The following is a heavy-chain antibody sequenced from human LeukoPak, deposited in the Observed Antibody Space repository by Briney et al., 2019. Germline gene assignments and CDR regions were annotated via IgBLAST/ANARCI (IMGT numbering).Heavy chain of an antibody. CDR3: ARESCGSTSCSYFDS. Sequence: GGSLRLSCAASGFTFSSYEMNWVRQAPGKGLEWVSYISSSSGNKYYADSVKGRFTISRDNAKNSLYLQMNSLRAEDTAVYYCARESCGSTSCSYFDSWGQGTLVTVSS. J-gene: IGHJ4*02. CDR2: ISSSSGNK. CDR1: GFTFSSYE. D-gene: IGHD2-2*01. V-gene: IGHV3-48*03.